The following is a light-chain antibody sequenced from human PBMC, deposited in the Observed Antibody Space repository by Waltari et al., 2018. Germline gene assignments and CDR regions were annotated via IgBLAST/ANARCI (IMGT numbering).Light chain of an antibody. CDR1: QSVSRA. J-gene: IGKJ1*01. Sequence: EVLLKQSPSTSSFSRGEGTTSSCRASQSVSRALAWYQQKPGQAPRLVIYDASTRATGIPDRFSGSGSGTDFSLTISRLEPEDFAVYYCQQYLRLPVTFGQGTKVEI. CDR2: DAS. CDR3: QQYLRLPVT. V-gene: IGKV3-20*01.